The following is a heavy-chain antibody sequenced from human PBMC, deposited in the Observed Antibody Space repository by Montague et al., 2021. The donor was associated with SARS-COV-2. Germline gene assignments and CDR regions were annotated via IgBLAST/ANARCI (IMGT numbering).Heavy chain of an antibody. Sequence: SLRLSCAASGFTFSSYAMSWVRQAPGKRLEWVSGIVNNGRKSFYADSVKGRFVISRDNSDKMVYLQLNSLRAEDTAIYYCAKETAAIGNPLFDSWGQGTLITVSS. V-gene: IGHV3-23*01. CDR1: GFTFSSYA. CDR3: AKETAAIGNPLFDS. J-gene: IGHJ4*02. D-gene: IGHD4-23*01. CDR2: IVNNGRKS.